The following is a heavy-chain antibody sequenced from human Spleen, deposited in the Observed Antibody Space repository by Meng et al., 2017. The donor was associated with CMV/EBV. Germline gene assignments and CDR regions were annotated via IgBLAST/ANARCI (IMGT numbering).Heavy chain of an antibody. D-gene: IGHD3-22*01. CDR3: ARDRGVVITNSMAFDI. Sequence: GESLKISCAASGFTFSSYWMSWVRQAPGKGLEWVAVISYDGSNKYYGDSVKGRFTISRDNSKNTLYLQMNSLRVEDTAVYYCARDRGVVITNSMAFDIWGQGTVVTVSS. CDR2: ISYDGSNK. V-gene: IGHV3-30*03. J-gene: IGHJ3*02. CDR1: GFTFSSYW.